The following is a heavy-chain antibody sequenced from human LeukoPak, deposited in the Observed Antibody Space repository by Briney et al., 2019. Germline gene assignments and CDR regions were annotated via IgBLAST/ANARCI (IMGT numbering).Heavy chain of an antibody. CDR3: ARDGADVYGRAFDY. Sequence: LETLSLTCNVSGGSISSYFWTWIRQPAGKGLEWIGRIHASGTTNYNSSLKSRVSMSVDTSKNQFSLKLTSVTAADTAVYFCARDGADVYGRAFDYWGQGTLVSVSS. V-gene: IGHV4-4*07. J-gene: IGHJ4*02. CDR1: GGSISSYF. D-gene: IGHD3-10*01. CDR2: IHASGTT.